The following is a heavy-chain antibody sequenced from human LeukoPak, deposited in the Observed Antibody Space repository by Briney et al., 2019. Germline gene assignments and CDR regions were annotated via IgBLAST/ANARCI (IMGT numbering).Heavy chain of an antibody. J-gene: IGHJ4*02. V-gene: IGHV3-11*01. CDR3: ARESSGIFGVVIASPIDY. CDR2: ISSSGSTI. Sequence: PGGSLRLSCAASGFTFSDYYMNWIRQAPGKGLEWVSYISSSGSTIYYADSVKGRFTISRDNAKNSLYLQMNSLRAEDTAVYYCARESSGIFGVVIASPIDYWGQGTLVTVSS. D-gene: IGHD3-3*01. CDR1: GFTFSDYY.